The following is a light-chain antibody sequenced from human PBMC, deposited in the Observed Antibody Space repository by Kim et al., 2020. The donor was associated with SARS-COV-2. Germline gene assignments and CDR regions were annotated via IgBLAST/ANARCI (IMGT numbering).Light chain of an antibody. V-gene: IGLV2-14*01. CDR3: KSYTASSTWV. CDR1: SSDVGGYSY. J-gene: IGLJ3*02. CDR2: DVN. Sequence: QSVLTQSASVSGSPGQSITISCTGTSSDVGGYSYVSWYQQHPGKAPTLMIYDVNKRPSGVSSRFSVSKSGNTASLTISGLQAEDEADYYCKSYTASSTWVFGGGTQLTVL.